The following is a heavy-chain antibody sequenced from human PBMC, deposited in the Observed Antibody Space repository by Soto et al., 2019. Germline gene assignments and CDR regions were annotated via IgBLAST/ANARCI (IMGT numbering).Heavy chain of an antibody. CDR2: INWNGGST. J-gene: IGHJ4*02. CDR3: ASFDNWNGAGALDY. D-gene: IGHD1-1*01. CDR1: GFTFDDYG. V-gene: IGHV3-20*04. Sequence: EVQLVESGGGVVRPGGSLRLSCAASGFTFDDYGMSWVRQAPGKGLEWVSGINWNGGSTGYADSVKGRFTISRDNAKNFRYLQMNSLRAEDTALYYCASFDNWNGAGALDYWGQGTLVTVFS.